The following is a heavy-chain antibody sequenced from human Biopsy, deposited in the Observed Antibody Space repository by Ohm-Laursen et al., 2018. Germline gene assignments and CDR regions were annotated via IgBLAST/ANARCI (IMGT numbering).Heavy chain of an antibody. J-gene: IGHJ5*02. V-gene: IGHV4-39*01. CDR1: GGSISSSTTYY. CDR3: ARHPTGFWFDP. CDR2: IYNTETT. Sequence: SDTLSLTCSVSGGSISSSTTYYWAWLRQPPGQGLEWIGSIYNTETTFYNPSLKSRVTISLDTSPNQFSLKVSSVTAADTALYFCARHPTGFWFDPWGHGTLVTVSS.